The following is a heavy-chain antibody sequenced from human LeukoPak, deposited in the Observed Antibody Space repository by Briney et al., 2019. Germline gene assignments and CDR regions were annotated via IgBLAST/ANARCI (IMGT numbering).Heavy chain of an antibody. CDR2: ISTNGGST. CDR1: GFTFSSYV. D-gene: IGHD1-1*01. V-gene: IGHV3-23*01. CDR3: ARDLDGLDY. Sequence: PGGSLRLSCVASGFTFSSYVMTWVRQAPGKGLEWVSSISTNGGSTYYADSVKGRFTISRDNSKNTLYLQMNSLRAEDTAVYYCARDLDGLDYWGQGTLVTVSS. J-gene: IGHJ4*02.